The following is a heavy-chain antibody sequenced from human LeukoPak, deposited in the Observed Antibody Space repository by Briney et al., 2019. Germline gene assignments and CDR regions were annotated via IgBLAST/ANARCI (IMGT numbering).Heavy chain of an antibody. Sequence: ASVKVSCKTSGYTFTDYYLHWVRQAPGQGLEWMGWINPNSGGTNYAQKFQGRVTMTRDTSISTAYMELSRLRSDDTAVYYCARDHSGSYWGGYYYYYMDVWGKGTTVTVSS. D-gene: IGHD1-26*01. CDR3: ARDHSGSYWGGYYYYYMDV. CDR1: GYTFTDYY. V-gene: IGHV1-2*02. CDR2: INPNSGGT. J-gene: IGHJ6*03.